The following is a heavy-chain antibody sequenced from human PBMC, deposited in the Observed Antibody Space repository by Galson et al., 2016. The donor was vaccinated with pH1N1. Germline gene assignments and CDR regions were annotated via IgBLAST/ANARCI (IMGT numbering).Heavy chain of an antibody. CDR2: INPYSGET. J-gene: IGHJ6*02. V-gene: IGHV1-2*06. CDR3: ARDVAPPGHYAMDV. Sequence: SVKVSCKASGYTFTFTGYFIHWVRQAPGQGLEFEWMGRINPYSGETDFAQNFQGRVTMTRDTSIGTAYMEVSRLTSDDTAIYYCARDVAPPGHYAMDVWGQGTTVTVSS. CDR1: GYTFTFTGYF.